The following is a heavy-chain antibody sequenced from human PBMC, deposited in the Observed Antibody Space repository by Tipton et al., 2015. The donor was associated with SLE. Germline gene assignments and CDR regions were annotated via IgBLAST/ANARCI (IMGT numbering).Heavy chain of an antibody. Sequence: TLSLTCAVYDGSFSDYYWSWIRQPPGRGLEWIGEIDHSGSTNHNPSLKSRVTISVDTSKNQFSLKLSSVTAADTAVYYCAKEGDGSANYHYHGVYLWGQGTTVTVSA. V-gene: IGHV4-34*01. J-gene: IGHJ6*01. D-gene: IGHD2-15*01. CDR2: IDHSGST. CDR3: AKEGDGSANYHYHGVYL. CDR1: DGSFSDYY.